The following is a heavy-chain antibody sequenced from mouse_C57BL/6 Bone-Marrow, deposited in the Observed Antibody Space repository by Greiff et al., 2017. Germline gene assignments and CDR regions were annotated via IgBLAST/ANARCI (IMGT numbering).Heavy chain of an antibody. CDR3: ARVFYWYFDV. V-gene: IGHV2-2*01. CDR1: GFSLTSYG. J-gene: IGHJ1*03. CDR2: IWSGGST. Sequence: VQRVESGPGLVQPSQSLSITCTVSGFSLTSYGVHWVRQSPGQGLEWLGVIWSGGSTDYNAAFISSLSISKDNSKSQVFFKMNSLQADDTAIYYCARVFYWYFDVWGTGTTVTVSS.